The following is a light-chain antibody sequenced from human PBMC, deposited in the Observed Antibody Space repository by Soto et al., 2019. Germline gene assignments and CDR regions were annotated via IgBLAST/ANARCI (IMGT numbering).Light chain of an antibody. CDR3: QQYGSSPFT. CDR2: GAS. J-gene: IGKJ4*01. Sequence: EIVLTQSPGTLSLSPGERATLSCRASQSVSSSYLAWYQQKPGQAPRLLINGASSKATGIPDRFSGSGSGTDFALTISRLEPEDFAVYYCQQYGSSPFTFGGGTKVEI. CDR1: QSVSSSY. V-gene: IGKV3-20*01.